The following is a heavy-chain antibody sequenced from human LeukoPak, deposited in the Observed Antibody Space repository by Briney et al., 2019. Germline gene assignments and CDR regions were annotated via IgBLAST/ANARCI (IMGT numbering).Heavy chain of an antibody. V-gene: IGHV1-2*02. Sequence: ASVKVSCKTSGYTFTAYNIHWVRQAPGQGLEWMGWINPNTGGTHSPEKFKGRVTMTRDTAFSTAYMELSRLRSDDPAVYYCARDKEAISAPFGDAFDIWGQGTMVTVSS. CDR1: GYTFTAYN. CDR2: INPNTGGT. CDR3: ARDKEAISAPFGDAFDI. D-gene: IGHD2/OR15-2a*01. J-gene: IGHJ3*02.